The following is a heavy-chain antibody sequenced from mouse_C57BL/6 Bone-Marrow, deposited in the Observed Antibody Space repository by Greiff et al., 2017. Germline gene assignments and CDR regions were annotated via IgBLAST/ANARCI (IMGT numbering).Heavy chain of an antibody. J-gene: IGHJ4*01. V-gene: IGHV5-6*01. CDR3: ARRGLWLRRGYYAMDY. D-gene: IGHD2-2*01. CDR2: ISSGGSYT. Sequence: EVKLVESGGDLVKPGGSLKLSCAASGFTFSSYGMSWVRQTPDKRLAWVATISSGGSYTYYPDSVKGRFTISRDNAKNTLYLQMSSLKSEDTAMYYCARRGLWLRRGYYAMDYWGQGTSVTVSS. CDR1: GFTFSSYG.